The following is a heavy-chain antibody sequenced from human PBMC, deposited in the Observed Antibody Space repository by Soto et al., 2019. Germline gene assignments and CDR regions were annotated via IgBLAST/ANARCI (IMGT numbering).Heavy chain of an antibody. CDR1: GYTFTSYD. V-gene: IGHV1-8*01. Sequence: GASVKVSCKASGYTFTSYDINWMRQATGQGLEWMGWMNPNSGNTGYAQKFQGRVTMTRNTSISTAYMELSSLRSEDTAVYYCARGPFAWLAARDNWFDPWGQGTLVTVSS. D-gene: IGHD6-6*01. CDR2: MNPNSGNT. J-gene: IGHJ5*02. CDR3: ARGPFAWLAARDNWFDP.